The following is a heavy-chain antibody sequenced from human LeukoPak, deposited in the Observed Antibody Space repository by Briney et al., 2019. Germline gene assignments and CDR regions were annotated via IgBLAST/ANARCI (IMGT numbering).Heavy chain of an antibody. CDR1: GYRFTNYW. CDR2: IYYDDSET. D-gene: IGHD3-10*01. J-gene: IGHJ5*02. V-gene: IGHV5-51*01. Sequence: GESLKISGKGGGYRFTNYWIVWVRQMPGKDLEWMGVIYYDDSETQYSPSLQGQATISVDKSISTVYLQWSALKASDSAIYYGARLGVKIVRGVSLKRSGTHWFDPWGEGTLVTVSS. CDR3: ARLGVKIVRGVSLKRSGTHWFDP.